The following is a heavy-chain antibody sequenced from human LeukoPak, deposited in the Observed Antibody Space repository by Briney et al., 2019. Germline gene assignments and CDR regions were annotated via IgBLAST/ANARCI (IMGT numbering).Heavy chain of an antibody. V-gene: IGHV4-39*01. CDR3: ARRVHDFWSGYYTGFDY. J-gene: IGHJ4*02. CDR2: IYYSGST. D-gene: IGHD3-3*01. CDR1: GGSISSSSYY. Sequence: SETLSLTCTVSGGSISSSSYYWGWIRQPPGKGLEWIGSIYYSGSTYYNPSLKSRVTISVDTSKNQFSLKLSSVTAADTAVYYCARRVHDFWSGYYTGFDYWGQGTLGTVSS.